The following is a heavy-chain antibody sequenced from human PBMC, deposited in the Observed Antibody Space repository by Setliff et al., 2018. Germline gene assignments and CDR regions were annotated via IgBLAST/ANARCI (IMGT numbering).Heavy chain of an antibody. D-gene: IGHD3-22*01. CDR1: GYTFTSHY. V-gene: IGHV1-46*01. CDR2: INXXXXXX. J-gene: IGHJ3*02. Sequence: GASVKVSCKASGYTFTSHYMHWVRQAPGLGLEWMGTINXXXXXXXXXXXXXXXVTMTRDTSTSTVYMDMSSLRSEDTAVYYCARDVFPYHYEGAFDIWGQGTMVTVSS. CDR3: ARDVFPYHYEGAFDI.